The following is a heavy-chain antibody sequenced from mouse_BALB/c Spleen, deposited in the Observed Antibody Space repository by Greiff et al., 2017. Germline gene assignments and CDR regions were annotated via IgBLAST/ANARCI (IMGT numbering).Heavy chain of an antibody. CDR2: INPSTGYT. CDR3: ANGYGSSYAMDY. Sequence: QVQLQQPGAELAKPGASVKMSCKASGYTFTSYWMHWVKQRPGQGLEWIGYINPSTGYTEYNQKFKDKATLTADKSSSTAYMQLSSLTSEDSAVYYCANGYGSSYAMDYWGQGTSVTVSS. CDR1: GYTFTSYW. V-gene: IGHV1-7*01. D-gene: IGHD1-1*01. J-gene: IGHJ4*01.